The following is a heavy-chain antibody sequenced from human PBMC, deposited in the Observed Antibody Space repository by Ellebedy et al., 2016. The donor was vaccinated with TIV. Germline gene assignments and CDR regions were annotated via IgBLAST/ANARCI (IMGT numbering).Heavy chain of an antibody. CDR2: ISAYNGNT. J-gene: IGHJ3*02. CDR1: GYTFTSYG. CDR3: ARAGIGAYDI. D-gene: IGHD2-15*01. V-gene: IGHV1-18*01. Sequence: ASVTVSCKASGYTFTSYGISWARQAPGQGLEWMGWISAYNGNTKYAQKFQGRVTITRDTSASTAYMELSNLTSEDTAVFYCARAGIGAYDIWGQGTMITVSS.